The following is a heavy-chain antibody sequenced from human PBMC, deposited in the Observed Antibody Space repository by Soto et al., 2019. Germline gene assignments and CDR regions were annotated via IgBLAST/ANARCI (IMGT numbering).Heavy chain of an antibody. Sequence: QVQLVQSGAEVKKPGSSVKVSCKASGGTFSSYAISWVRQAPGQGLEWMGGIIPIFGTANYAQKFQGRVTITADESTSTAYMELSSLRSEDTAVYYCARGGYSGYAPPHYYGMDVWGQGTTVTVSS. J-gene: IGHJ6*02. CDR2: IIPIFGTA. D-gene: IGHD5-12*01. V-gene: IGHV1-69*12. CDR1: GGTFSSYA. CDR3: ARGGYSGYAPPHYYGMDV.